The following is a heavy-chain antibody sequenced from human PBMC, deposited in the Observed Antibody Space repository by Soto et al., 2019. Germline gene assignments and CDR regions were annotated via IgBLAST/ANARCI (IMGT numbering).Heavy chain of an antibody. CDR1: GGTFSSYA. D-gene: IGHD3-22*01. CDR2: IIPIFGTA. V-gene: IGHV1-69*13. Sequence: SVKVSCKASGGTFSSYAISWVRQAPGQGLEWMGGIIPIFGTANYAQKFQGRVTITADESTSTAYMELRSLRSEDTAVYYYSRGRGSGYYRYNWFDPWGQGTLVTVSS. CDR3: SRGRGSGYYRYNWFDP. J-gene: IGHJ5*02.